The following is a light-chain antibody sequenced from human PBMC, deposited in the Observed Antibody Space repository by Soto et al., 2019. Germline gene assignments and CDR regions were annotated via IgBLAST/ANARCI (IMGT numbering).Light chain of an antibody. Sequence: QSALTQPASVSGSPGQSITISCTGTSSDVGGYNYASWYQQHPGKAPKLMIYDVSNRPSGVSNRFSGSKSGNTASLTISGLQAEDEADYYCSSYTSSSTLNYVFGTGTKLTVL. V-gene: IGLV2-14*01. J-gene: IGLJ1*01. CDR2: DVS. CDR3: SSYTSSSTLNYV. CDR1: SSDVGGYNY.